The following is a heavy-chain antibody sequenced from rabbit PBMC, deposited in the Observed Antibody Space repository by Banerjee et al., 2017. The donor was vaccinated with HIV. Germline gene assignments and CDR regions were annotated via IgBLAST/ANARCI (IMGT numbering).Heavy chain of an antibody. Sequence: QSLEESGGDLVKPGASLTLTCKASGFDFSLNYYICWVRQAPGKGLELIACIYTSGGTTYYASWAKGRFTSSKTSSTTVTLQMTSLTAADTATYFCAKGEIVSGYNLWGQGTLVTVS. CDR2: IYTSGGTT. J-gene: IGHJ4*01. CDR1: GFDFSLNYY. D-gene: IGHD1-1*01. V-gene: IGHV1S40*01. CDR3: AKGEIVSGYNL.